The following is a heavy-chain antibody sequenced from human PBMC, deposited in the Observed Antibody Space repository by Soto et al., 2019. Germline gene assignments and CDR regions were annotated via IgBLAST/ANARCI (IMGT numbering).Heavy chain of an antibody. V-gene: IGHV3-74*01. CDR1: GFTFSNYW. CDR3: APDLGGPQGS. Sequence: EVQLVESGGGLVQPGGSLRLSCAASGFTFSNYWMHWVRQGPGKGLVWVSRMYEDGTTIDYADSVKGRFTISRDNAKSTLYLQMNSLRAEDTAVYYCAPDLGGPQGSWGQGTLVTVSS. J-gene: IGHJ5*02. CDR2: MYEDGTTI. D-gene: IGHD3-16*01.